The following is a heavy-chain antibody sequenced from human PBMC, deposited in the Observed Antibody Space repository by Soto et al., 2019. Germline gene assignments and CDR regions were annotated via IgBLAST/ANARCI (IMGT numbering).Heavy chain of an antibody. V-gene: IGHV3-23*01. CDR1: GFTPSSSD. J-gene: IGHJ5*02. D-gene: IGHD3-10*01. CDR2: IDGAGRIT. CDR3: VKNSGWFRA. Sequence: GGSLRLSCAASGFTPSSSDMSWVRQGPGKGLEWVSTIDGAGRITYYADSVKGRFTISRDNSKSTLFLQMESLGAGDTAIYYCVKNSGWFRAWGQGALVTVSS.